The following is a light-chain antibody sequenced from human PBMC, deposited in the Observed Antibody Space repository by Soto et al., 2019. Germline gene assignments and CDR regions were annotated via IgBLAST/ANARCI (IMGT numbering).Light chain of an antibody. CDR3: QQFGNSRHT. Sequence: EIVLTQSPGTLSVSPGERITLACRASQSLTNNYVAWYQQKPGQAPRLLISGVSSRATGIPDRFSGSGSGRDFTLTISRVEPEDVAVYYCQQFGNSRHTFGQGTKLEIK. CDR2: GVS. J-gene: IGKJ2*01. V-gene: IGKV3-20*01. CDR1: QSLTNNY.